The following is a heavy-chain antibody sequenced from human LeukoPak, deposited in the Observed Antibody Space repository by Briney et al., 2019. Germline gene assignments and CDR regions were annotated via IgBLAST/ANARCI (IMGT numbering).Heavy chain of an antibody. CDR2: INSDGSST. D-gene: IGHD6-13*01. Sequence: GGSLRLSCAASGFTFSDFWMHWVRQAPGKGLVCVARINSDGSSTSYADSVKGRFTISRDNSKNTVYLQMNSLRVEDTAVYYCARANSISWYGNFDCWGQGTLVTVSS. V-gene: IGHV3-74*01. CDR3: ARANSISWYGNFDC. J-gene: IGHJ4*02. CDR1: GFTFSDFW.